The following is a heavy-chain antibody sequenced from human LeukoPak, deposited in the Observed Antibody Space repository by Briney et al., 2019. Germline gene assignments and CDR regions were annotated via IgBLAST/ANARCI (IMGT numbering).Heavy chain of an antibody. Sequence: ASVKVSCKASGYTFTSHGISWVRQAPGQGLEWMGWISTYNGNTNYAQKLQGRVSMTTDTSTSTAYMDLRSLRSDDTAVYYCARLVVRGVTNFDYWGQGTLVTVSS. D-gene: IGHD3-10*01. CDR1: GYTFTSHG. CDR2: ISTYNGNT. V-gene: IGHV1-18*01. J-gene: IGHJ4*02. CDR3: ARLVVRGVTNFDY.